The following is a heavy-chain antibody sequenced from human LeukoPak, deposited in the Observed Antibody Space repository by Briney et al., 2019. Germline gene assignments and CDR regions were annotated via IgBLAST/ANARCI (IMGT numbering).Heavy chain of an antibody. CDR3: ARASRLRYFDWLPLSDYYYGMDV. V-gene: IGHV3-30*03. CDR1: GFTFSSYG. Sequence: PGGSLRLSCAASGFTFSSYGMHWVRQAPGKGLEWVAVISYDGSNKYYADSVKGRFTISRDNSKNTLYLQMNSLRAEDTAVYYCARASRLRYFDWLPLSDYYYGMDVWGQGTTVTVSS. J-gene: IGHJ6*02. D-gene: IGHD3-9*01. CDR2: ISYDGSNK.